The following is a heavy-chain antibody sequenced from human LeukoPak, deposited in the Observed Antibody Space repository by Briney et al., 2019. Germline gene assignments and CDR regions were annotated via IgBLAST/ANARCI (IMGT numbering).Heavy chain of an antibody. CDR2: IYTSGST. CDR1: GGSISSYY. V-gene: IGHV4-4*07. J-gene: IGHJ6*03. CDR3: ARESTGSITIFGVVTPVSYYMDV. D-gene: IGHD3-3*01. Sequence: LETLSLTCTVSGGSISSYYWSWIRQPAGKGLEWIGRIYTSGSTNYNPSLKSRVTMSVDTSKNQFSLKLSSVTAADTAVYYCARESTGSITIFGVVTPVSYYMDVWGKGTTVTVSS.